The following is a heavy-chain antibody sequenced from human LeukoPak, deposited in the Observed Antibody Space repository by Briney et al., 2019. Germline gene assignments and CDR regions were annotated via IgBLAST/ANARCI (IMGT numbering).Heavy chain of an antibody. V-gene: IGHV3-21*04. CDR3: AKVTVAGIKDYYFDY. CDR2: ISSSRSYI. CDR1: GFTFSNYH. J-gene: IGHJ4*02. D-gene: IGHD6-19*01. Sequence: GGSLRLSCAASGFTFSNYHMNWVRQGPGKGLEWVSSISSSRSYIYYADSVKGRFTISRDNAKNSLYLQMNRLRAEDTAVYYCAKVTVAGIKDYYFDYWGQGTLVTVSS.